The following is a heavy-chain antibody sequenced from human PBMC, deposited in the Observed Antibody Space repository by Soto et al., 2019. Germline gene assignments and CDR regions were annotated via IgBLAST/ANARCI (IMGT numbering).Heavy chain of an antibody. V-gene: IGHV4-59*12. CDR2: IYYSGST. CDR3: ARERPDGARLDP. CDR1: GGSIGTYY. Sequence: ETLSLTCTVSGGSIGTYYWSWIRQPPGKGLEWIGYIYYSGSTCYSPSLKSRVTISVDTSKNQFSLKLSSVTAADTAVYYCARERPDGARLDPWGQGTLVTVSS. D-gene: IGHD6-6*01. J-gene: IGHJ5*02.